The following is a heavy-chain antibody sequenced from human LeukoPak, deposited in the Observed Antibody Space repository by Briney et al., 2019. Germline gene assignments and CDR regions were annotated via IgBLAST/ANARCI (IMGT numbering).Heavy chain of an antibody. CDR1: GFTFSSYA. CDR3: ARIGAGSSRDY. Sequence: PGGTLRLSCAASGFTFSSYAMSWVRQAPGKGLEWVSSIVGSSSTYYAESLKGRFTISRDNAKNSLYLQMNSLRAEDTAVYYCARIGAGSSRDYWGQGTLVTVSS. V-gene: IGHV3-21*01. J-gene: IGHJ4*02. CDR2: IVGSSST. D-gene: IGHD6-13*01.